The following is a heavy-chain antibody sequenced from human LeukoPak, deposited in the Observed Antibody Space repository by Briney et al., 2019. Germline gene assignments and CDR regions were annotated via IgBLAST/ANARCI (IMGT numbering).Heavy chain of an antibody. CDR1: GYTFTGYY. CDR2: INPNSGGT. D-gene: IGHD2-15*01. Sequence: GASVKVSGKASGYTFTGYYMHWVRQAPGQGLEWMGWINPNSGGTNYAQKFQGRVTMTRDTSISTAYMELSRLRSDDTAVYYCASFSSGLLRSYMDVWGKGTTVTVSS. J-gene: IGHJ6*03. CDR3: ASFSSGLLRSYMDV. V-gene: IGHV1-2*02.